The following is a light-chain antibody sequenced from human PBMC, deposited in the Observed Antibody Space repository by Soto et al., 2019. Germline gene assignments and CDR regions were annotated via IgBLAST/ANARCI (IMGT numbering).Light chain of an antibody. CDR3: QHFRA. J-gene: IGKJ5*01. CDR1: QSISSW. Sequence: DIQMTQSPSTLSASVGDRVTITCRASQSISSWLAWYQQKPGKAPKLLIYKASSLESGVPSRFSGSGSGTDFTLTISRLEPEDFVLYYCQHFRAFGQGTRLEIK. V-gene: IGKV1-5*03. CDR2: KAS.